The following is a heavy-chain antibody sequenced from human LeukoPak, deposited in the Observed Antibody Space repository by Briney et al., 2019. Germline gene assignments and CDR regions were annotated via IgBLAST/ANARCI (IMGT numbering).Heavy chain of an antibody. Sequence: SETLSLTCAVYGGSFSGYYWGWIRQPPGKGLEWIGSIYHSGSTYYNPSLKSRVTISVDTSKNQFSLKLSSVTAADTAVYYCASLVDSSGYYGLPYYMDVWGKGTTVTVSS. J-gene: IGHJ6*03. CDR2: IYHSGST. V-gene: IGHV4-38-2*01. D-gene: IGHD3-22*01. CDR3: ASLVDSSGYYGLPYYMDV. CDR1: GGSFSGYY.